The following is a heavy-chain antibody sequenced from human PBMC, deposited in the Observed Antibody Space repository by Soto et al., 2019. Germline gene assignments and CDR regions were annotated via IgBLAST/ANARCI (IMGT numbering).Heavy chain of an antibody. V-gene: IGHV4-34*01. CDR3: AGGIIPSGGVLGF. J-gene: IGHJ4*02. CDR2: INHSGST. D-gene: IGHD3-3*01. Sequence: SETLSLTCAVYGGSFSGYYWSWIRQPQGKGLEWIGEINHSGSTNYNPSLRGRVTISVRTSKNQFSPKLSSVTAADTAVYYCAGGIIPSGGVLGFGGEGTQVPVSS. CDR1: GGSFSGYY.